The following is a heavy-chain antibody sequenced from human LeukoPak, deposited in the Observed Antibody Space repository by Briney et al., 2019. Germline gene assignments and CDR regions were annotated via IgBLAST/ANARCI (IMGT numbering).Heavy chain of an antibody. CDR1: GYTFTSYG. CDR2: ISVNNGNT. V-gene: IGHV1-18*01. CDR3: ARDRRAYNYDSSQAFDM. D-gene: IGHD3-22*01. J-gene: IGHJ3*02. Sequence: ASVKVSCKASGYTFTSYGISWVRQAPGRGLEWMGGISVNNGNTNYAQNVQDRVIMTADTFTNIAYMELRSLRSDDTAVYYCARDRRAYNYDSSQAFDMWGQGTMVTVSS.